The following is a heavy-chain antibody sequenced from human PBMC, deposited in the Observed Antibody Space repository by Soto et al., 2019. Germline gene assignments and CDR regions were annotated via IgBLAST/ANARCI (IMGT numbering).Heavy chain of an antibody. CDR1: GFTFSDYY. CDR2: ISSSGSTI. V-gene: IGHV3-11*01. CDR3: ARDPGWYSSGWYGMDYYYGMDV. Sequence: QVQLVESGGGLVKPGGSLRLSCAASGFTFSDYYMSWIRQAPGKGLEWVSYISSSGSTIYYADSVKGRFTISRDNAKNSLYLQMNSLRAEDTAVYYCARDPGWYSSGWYGMDYYYGMDVWGQGTTVTVSS. D-gene: IGHD6-19*01. J-gene: IGHJ6*02.